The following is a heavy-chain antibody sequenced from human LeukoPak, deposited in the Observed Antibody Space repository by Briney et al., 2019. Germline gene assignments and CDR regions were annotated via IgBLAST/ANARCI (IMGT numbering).Heavy chain of an antibody. V-gene: IGHV4-59*01. D-gene: IGHD2-21*02. Sequence: SETLSLTCTVSGGSISSYYWGWIRQPPGKGLEWIGYIYYSGSTNYNPSLKSRVTISVDTSKNQFSLRLSSVTAADTAVYYCAKEVVVTAGRPYYYYGMNVWGQGTTVTVSS. CDR3: AKEVVVTAGRPYYYYGMNV. J-gene: IGHJ6*02. CDR2: IYYSGST. CDR1: GGSISSYY.